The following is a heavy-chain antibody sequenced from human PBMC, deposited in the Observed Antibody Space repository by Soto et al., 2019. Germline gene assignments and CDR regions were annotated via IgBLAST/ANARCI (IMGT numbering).Heavy chain of an antibody. D-gene: IGHD1-1*01. CDR1: GFTLSSYW. J-gene: IGHJ4*02. CDR3: ARDGVSSTDYTWNYGTYFDY. CDR2: ISYDGNNK. Sequence: GGSLRLSCAASGFTLSSYWMHWVRQATGKGLVWVAVISYDGNNKFYADSVKGRFTISRDSSSQTLYLQMNSLRPDDTAMYYCARDGVSSTDYTWNYGTYFDYWGPGALVTVSS. V-gene: IGHV3-30*03.